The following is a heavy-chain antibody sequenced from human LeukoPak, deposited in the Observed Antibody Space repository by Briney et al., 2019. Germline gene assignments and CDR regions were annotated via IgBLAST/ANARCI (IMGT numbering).Heavy chain of an antibody. CDR3: TRVRIAARRYYYYGMDC. D-gene: IGHD6-6*01. V-gene: IGHV3-49*04. CDR1: GFTLADYA. J-gene: IGHJ6*02. CDR2: IRSKAYGGTT. Sequence: GGSLRLSCTLFGFTLADYAMSWVRQGPGKGLEWVGFIRSKAYGGTTEYAASVKGRFTISRDDSKSIAYLQMNSLKTEDTAVYYCTRVRIAARRYYYYGMDCWGQGTTVTVSS.